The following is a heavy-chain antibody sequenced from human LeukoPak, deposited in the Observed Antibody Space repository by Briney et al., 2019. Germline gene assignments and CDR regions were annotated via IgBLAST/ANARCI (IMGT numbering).Heavy chain of an antibody. J-gene: IGHJ3*02. CDR3: ARESTVTTRGAFDI. CDR2: IYYSGST. CDR1: GGSVSSYY. V-gene: IGHV4-59*02. D-gene: IGHD4-17*01. Sequence: PSETLSLTCTVSGGSVSSYYWSWIRQPPGKGLEWIGYIYYSGSTNYNPSLKSRVTISVDTSKNQFSLKLSSVTAADTAVYYCARESTVTTRGAFDIWGQGTMVTVSS.